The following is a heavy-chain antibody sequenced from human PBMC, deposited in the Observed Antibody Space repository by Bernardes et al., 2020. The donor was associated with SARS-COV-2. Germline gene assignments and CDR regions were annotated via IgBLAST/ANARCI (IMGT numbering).Heavy chain of an antibody. J-gene: IGHJ6*02. CDR2: IYHSDNT. D-gene: IGHD1-26*01. Sequence: TLSLTCTVSGCSFGPGNYYWSWIRQPPGKGLEWIGYIYHSDNTFYNPSLKSRVSISVDTSKNQVSLKLTSVTAADTAVYYCARESGNYNYYGLDVWGQGTTVNVSS. V-gene: IGHV4-30-4*01. CDR1: GCSFGPGNYY. CDR3: ARESGNYNYYGLDV.